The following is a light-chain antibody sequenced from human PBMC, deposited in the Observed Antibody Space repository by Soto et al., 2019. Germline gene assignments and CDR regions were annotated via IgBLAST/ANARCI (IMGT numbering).Light chain of an antibody. CDR2: GAS. J-gene: IGKJ2*01. V-gene: IGKV3-20*01. CDR1: QSVSSSY. CDR3: QQYGSSPYT. Sequence: EIVLTQSPGTLSLSPGERATLSCRASQSVSSSYLAWYQQKPGQAPRLLIYGASSRATGIPDRISGGGSGTDFTLTISRLEPEYFAVYYCQQYGSSPYTFGQGTRWISN.